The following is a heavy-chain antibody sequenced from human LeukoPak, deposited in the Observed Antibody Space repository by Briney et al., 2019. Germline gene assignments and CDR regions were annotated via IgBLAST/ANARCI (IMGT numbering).Heavy chain of an antibody. CDR3: ARDRVAPFDY. D-gene: IGHD2-15*01. J-gene: IGHJ4*02. CDR2: IKEDGSEK. CDR1: GFTFSRHW. V-gene: IGHV3-7*01. Sequence: PGGSLRLSCAASGFTFSRHWRSWVGQAPGKGLEGVANIKEDGSEKYCVDSVKGRLTISRDNAKNSLYLKMNSLRAEDTAVYYCARDRVAPFDYWGQGTLVTVSS.